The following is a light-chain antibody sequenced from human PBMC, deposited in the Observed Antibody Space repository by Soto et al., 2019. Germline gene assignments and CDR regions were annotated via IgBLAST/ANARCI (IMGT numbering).Light chain of an antibody. Sequence: EVELTQSPATLSLSPGQIATLSFSASHSVDTSNVAWYQQRPGQAPRVLIYGASNRAAGIPDRFSGSGSGTDFTLTISSLEPEDSAVYHCQQYGSSWWAFGHGTKVDIK. J-gene: IGKJ1*01. CDR2: GAS. CDR1: HSVDTSN. CDR3: QQYGSSWWA. V-gene: IGKV3-20*01.